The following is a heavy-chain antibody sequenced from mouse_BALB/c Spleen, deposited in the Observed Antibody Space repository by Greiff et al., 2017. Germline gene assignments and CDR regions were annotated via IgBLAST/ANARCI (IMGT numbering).Heavy chain of an antibody. D-gene: IGHD1-1*01. Sequence: ESGPGLVKPSQSLSLTCSVTGYSITSGYYWNWIRQFPGNKLEWMGYISYDGSNNYNPSLKNRISITRDTSKNQFFLKLNSVTTEDTATYYCARGGIHYYGSSYEWFAYWGQGTLVTVSA. CDR2: ISYDGSN. CDR3: ARGGIHYYGSSYEWFAY. J-gene: IGHJ3*01. V-gene: IGHV3-6*02. CDR1: GYSITSGYY.